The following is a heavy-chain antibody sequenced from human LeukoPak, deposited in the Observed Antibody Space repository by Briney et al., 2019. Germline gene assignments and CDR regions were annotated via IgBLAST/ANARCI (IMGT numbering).Heavy chain of an antibody. J-gene: IGHJ2*01. CDR2: IYYSGST. CDR1: GGSISSSGYY. Sequence: SETLSLTCTVSGGSISSSGYYWGWVRQPPGKGLEWIGSIYYSGSTYYIPSLRSRITISLDTSKSQFSLKLSSVTAADTAVYYCARYIRYFDLWGRGTLVTVSS. CDR3: ARYIRYFDL. V-gene: IGHV4-39*07.